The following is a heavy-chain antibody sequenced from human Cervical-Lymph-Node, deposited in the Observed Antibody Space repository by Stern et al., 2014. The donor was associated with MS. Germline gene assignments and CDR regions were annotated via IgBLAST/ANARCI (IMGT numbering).Heavy chain of an antibody. Sequence: EVQLVESGGGLVKPGGSLRLSCAGSGFTLSSYSMNWVSQAPGQGLEWVSFISSSSSCICYADSVKGRFTISRDNAKNSLYLQMNSLRAEDTAVYYCARGTVSAFDIWGQGTMVTVSS. V-gene: IGHV3-21*01. J-gene: IGHJ3*02. CDR3: ARGTVSAFDI. CDR1: GFTLSSYS. D-gene: IGHD1-1*01. CDR2: ISSSSSCI.